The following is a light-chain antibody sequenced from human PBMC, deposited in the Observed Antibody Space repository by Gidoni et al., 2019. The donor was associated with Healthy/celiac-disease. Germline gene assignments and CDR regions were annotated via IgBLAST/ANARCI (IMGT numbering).Light chain of an antibody. CDR3: SSHTSSSTVV. J-gene: IGLJ2*01. Sequence: QSALTQPASVSGAPGQSITISCTGTSSAVGGYNYVSWYQQHPGKAPKLMIYDVSNRPSGVSNRFSGSKSGNTASLTISGLQAEDEADYYCSSHTSSSTVVFGGGTKLTVL. CDR1: SSAVGGYNY. CDR2: DVS. V-gene: IGLV2-14*03.